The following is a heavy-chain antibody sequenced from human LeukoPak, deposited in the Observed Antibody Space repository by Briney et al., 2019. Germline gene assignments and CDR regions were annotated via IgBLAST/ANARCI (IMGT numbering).Heavy chain of an antibody. CDR1: GYTFTGYY. D-gene: IGHD2-2*01. CDR2: INPNSGGT. J-gene: IGHJ6*03. V-gene: IGHV1-2*02. CDR3: ATTTRIPAAENYYYYYMDV. Sequence: ASVKVSCKASGYTFTGYYMHWVRQAPGQGLEWMGWINPNSGGTNYAQKFQGRVTMTRDTSISTAYMELSRLRSDDTAVYYCATTTRIPAAENYYYYYMDVWGKGTTVTVSS.